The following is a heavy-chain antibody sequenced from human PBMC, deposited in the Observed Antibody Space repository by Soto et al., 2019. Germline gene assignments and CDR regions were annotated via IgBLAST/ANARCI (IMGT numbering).Heavy chain of an antibody. CDR2: TYYRSKWYN. CDR3: ARGEQYSGRIFDY. CDR1: VDSVSSNSAA. D-gene: IGHD1-26*01. V-gene: IGHV6-1*01. J-gene: IGHJ4*02. Sequence: PSQTLSLTRAISVDSVSSNSAAWNWLRQSPSRGLEWLGRTYYRSKWYNDYAVSVESRITINPDTSKNHFSLQLNFVTPEDTAVYFCARGEQYSGRIFDYWGQGTLVTVSS.